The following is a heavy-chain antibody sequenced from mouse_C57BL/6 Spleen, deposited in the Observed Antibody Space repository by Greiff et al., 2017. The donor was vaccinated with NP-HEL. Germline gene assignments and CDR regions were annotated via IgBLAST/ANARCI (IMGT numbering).Heavy chain of an antibody. CDR1: GFTFSSYA. Sequence: EVQRVESGGGLVKPGGSLKLSCAASGFTFSSYAMSWVRQTPEKRLEWVATISDGGSYTYYPDNVKGRFTISRDNAKNNLYLQMSHLKSEDTAMYYCARDADYGSSYGYFDYWGQGTTLTVSS. V-gene: IGHV5-4*01. CDR3: ARDADYGSSYGYFDY. CDR2: ISDGGSYT. D-gene: IGHD1-1*01. J-gene: IGHJ2*01.